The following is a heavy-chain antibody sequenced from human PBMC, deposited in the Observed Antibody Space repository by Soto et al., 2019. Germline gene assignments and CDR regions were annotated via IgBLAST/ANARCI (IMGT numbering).Heavy chain of an antibody. CDR2: IKSKTDGGTT. J-gene: IGHJ6*02. Sequence: GGSLRLSCAASGFTFSNAWMNWVRQAPGKGLEWVGRIKSKTDGGTTDYAAPVKGRFTISRDDSKNTLYLQMNSLKTEDTAVYYCTTAANKGPRWLVLFYYYGMDVWGQGTTVTVSS. D-gene: IGHD6-19*01. V-gene: IGHV3-15*07. CDR3: TTAANKGPRWLVLFYYYGMDV. CDR1: GFTFSNAW.